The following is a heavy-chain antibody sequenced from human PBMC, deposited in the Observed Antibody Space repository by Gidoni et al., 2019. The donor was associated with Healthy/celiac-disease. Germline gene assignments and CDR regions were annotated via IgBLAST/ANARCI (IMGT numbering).Heavy chain of an antibody. CDR3: ARLSTMVRGVIGAAFDI. V-gene: IGHV4-39*01. CDR1: GGSLSSSSYY. CDR2: IYYSGST. Sequence: QLPLQESGPGLVKPSETLSLTCTVPGGSLSSSSYYWGWIRQPPGKGLEWIGSIYYSGSTYFNPSIKSRVTISVDTSKNQFSLKLSSVTAADTAVYYCARLSTMVRGVIGAAFDIWGQGTMVTVSS. J-gene: IGHJ3*02. D-gene: IGHD3-10*01.